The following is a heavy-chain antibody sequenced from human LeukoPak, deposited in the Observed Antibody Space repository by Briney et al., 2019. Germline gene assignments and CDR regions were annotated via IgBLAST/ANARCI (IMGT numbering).Heavy chain of an antibody. D-gene: IGHD6-13*01. V-gene: IGHV4-30-2*01. CDR2: IYHSGST. CDR1: GGSISSGGYS. Sequence: PSQTLSLTCAVSGGSISSGGYSWSWIRQPPGKGLEWIGYIYHSGSTYYNPSLKSRVTMSVDTSKNQFSLDVNSVTAADTAVYYCARDSSTWRSFDSWGQGALVTVSS. CDR3: ARDSSTWRSFDS. J-gene: IGHJ4*02.